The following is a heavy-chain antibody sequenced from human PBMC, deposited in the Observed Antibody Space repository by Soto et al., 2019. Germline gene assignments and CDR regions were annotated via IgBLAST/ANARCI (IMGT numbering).Heavy chain of an antibody. V-gene: IGHV3-23*01. CDR3: AKDGTYYGPGGSFDY. CDR2: ISGSGGST. Sequence: EVQLLESGGGLVQPGGSLRLSCAASGFTFSRYAMSWVRQAPGKGLEWVSLISGSGGSTYYADSVKGRFTISRDNSKSTLYLQIYSLRVEDTAVYYCAKDGTYYGPGGSFDYWGQGTLVTVSS. CDR1: GFTFSRYA. D-gene: IGHD3-10*01. J-gene: IGHJ4*02.